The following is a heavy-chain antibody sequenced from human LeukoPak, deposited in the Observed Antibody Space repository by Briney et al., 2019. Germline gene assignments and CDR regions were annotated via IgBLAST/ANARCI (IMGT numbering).Heavy chain of an antibody. CDR1: GGSFSGYY. D-gene: IGHD2-2*01. V-gene: IGHV4-34*01. J-gene: IGHJ4*02. CDR2: INHSGST. Sequence: SETLSLTCAVHGGSFSGYYWSWIRQPPGKGLEWIGEINHSGSTNYKPSLKSRVTISVDTSKNQFSLKRSSVTAAGTAAYYCARGLLWSKSAFDYWGQGTLVTVSS. CDR3: ARGLLWSKSAFDY.